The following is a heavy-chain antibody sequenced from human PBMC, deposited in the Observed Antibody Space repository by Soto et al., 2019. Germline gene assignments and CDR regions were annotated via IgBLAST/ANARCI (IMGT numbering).Heavy chain of an antibody. Sequence: QVQLVQSGADVKKPGASVKVSCKASGYNFTSYGISWVRQAPGQGLEWMGWISPHNDRTKYARRFQDRVTMTTETLTSTVYMELGSLRSDDTAVYYCARDLYYSSGRYFDHDAFDIWGQGTVVTVSS. J-gene: IGHJ3*02. D-gene: IGHD6-19*01. CDR1: GYNFTSYG. CDR3: ARDLYYSSGRYFDHDAFDI. V-gene: IGHV1-18*01. CDR2: ISPHNDRT.